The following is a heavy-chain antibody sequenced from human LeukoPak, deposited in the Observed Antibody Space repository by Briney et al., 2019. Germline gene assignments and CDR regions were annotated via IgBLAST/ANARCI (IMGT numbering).Heavy chain of an antibody. J-gene: IGHJ4*02. CDR2: ISSSRSSI. D-gene: IGHD3-10*01. CDR1: GFTFSSYS. CDR3: ARDRGGSGTYFDY. Sequence: GVSLRLSCAASGFTFSSYSMNWVRQAPGKGLEWVSTISSSRSSIYYADSVKGRFTISRDNAKNSLYLQMNSLRAEDTAVYYCARDRGGSGTYFDYWGQGTLVTVSS. V-gene: IGHV3-21*01.